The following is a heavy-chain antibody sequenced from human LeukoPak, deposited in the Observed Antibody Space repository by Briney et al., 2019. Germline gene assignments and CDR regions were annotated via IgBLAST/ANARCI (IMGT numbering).Heavy chain of an antibody. J-gene: IGHJ4*02. CDR2: IYYSWST. Sequence: SETLSLTCTVSGGSISSYYWSWIRQPPGKGLEWIGYIYYSWSTNYNPSLKSRVTISVDTSKNQFSLKLSSVTAADTAVYYCARGRIVGATIDYWGQGTLVTVSS. CDR3: ARGRIVGATIDY. CDR1: GGSISSYY. V-gene: IGHV4-59*01. D-gene: IGHD1-26*01.